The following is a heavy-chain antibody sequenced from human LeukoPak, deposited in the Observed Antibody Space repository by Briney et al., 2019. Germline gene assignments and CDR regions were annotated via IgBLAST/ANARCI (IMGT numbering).Heavy chain of an antibody. CDR2: IIPIFGTA. J-gene: IGHJ4*02. CDR3: AREGMVAQNYFDY. CDR1: GGTFSSYA. Sequence: SVKVSCKASGGTFSSYAISWVRQAPGQGLEWMGRIIPIFGTASYAQKFQGRVTITTDESTSTAYMELSSLRSEDTAVYYCAREGMVAQNYFDYWGQGTLVTVSP. V-gene: IGHV1-69*05. D-gene: IGHD1-26*01.